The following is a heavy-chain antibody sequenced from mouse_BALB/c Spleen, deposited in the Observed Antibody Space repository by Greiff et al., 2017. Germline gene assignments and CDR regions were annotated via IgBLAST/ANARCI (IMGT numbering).Heavy chain of an antibody. CDR3: ARDGSGTEDGFAY. Sequence: EVMLVESGGGLVKPGGSLKLSCAASGFTFSDYYMYWVRQTPEKRLEWVATISDGGSYTYYPDSVKGRFTISRDNAKNNLYLQMSSLKSEDTAMYYCARDGSGTEDGFAYWGQGTLVTVSA. CDR1: GFTFSDYY. CDR2: ISDGGSYT. D-gene: IGHD3-3*01. J-gene: IGHJ3*01. V-gene: IGHV5-4*02.